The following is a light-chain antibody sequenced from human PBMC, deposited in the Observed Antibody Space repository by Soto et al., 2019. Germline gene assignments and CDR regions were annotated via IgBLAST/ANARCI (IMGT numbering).Light chain of an antibody. V-gene: IGKV1-5*01. J-gene: IGKJ1*01. CDR1: QSISSW. Sequence: DIQMTQSPSTLSASVGDRVTITCRASQSISSWLAWYQQKPGKAPKLLIYDASSLESGVPSRFSSSGSGTEFTLTISSLQPDEFATYYCQHYNSYSEAFGQGTKV. CDR3: QHYNSYSEA. CDR2: DAS.